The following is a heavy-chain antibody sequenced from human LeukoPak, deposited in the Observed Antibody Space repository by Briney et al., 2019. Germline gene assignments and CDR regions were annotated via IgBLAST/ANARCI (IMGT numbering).Heavy chain of an antibody. CDR2: IIPIFGTA. Sequence: GASVKVSCKASGGTFSSYAISWVRQAPGQGLEWMGGIIPIFGTANYAQKFQGRVTITADESTSTAYMELSSLRSEDTAVYYCARAWGQVPAARYSGYDRYNYGLPYGMDVWGQGTTVTVSS. CDR1: GGTFSSYA. V-gene: IGHV1-69*13. CDR3: ARAWGQVPAARYSGYDRYNYGLPYGMDV. J-gene: IGHJ6*02. D-gene: IGHD5-12*01.